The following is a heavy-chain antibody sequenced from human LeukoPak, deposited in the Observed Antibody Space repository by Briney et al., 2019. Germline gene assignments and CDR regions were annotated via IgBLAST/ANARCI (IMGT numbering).Heavy chain of an antibody. Sequence: RPGGSLRLSCAASGFTFSSDAMSWVRQVPGKGLEWVANIKQDGSETTYADSVRGRFTIFRDNAKDSVYLQMNSLRAEDTAVYYCARDPLASTVVRRYYYMDVWGKGTTVTVSS. CDR1: GFTFSSDA. J-gene: IGHJ6*03. CDR3: ARDPLASTVVRRYYYMDV. V-gene: IGHV3-7*01. D-gene: IGHD4-23*01. CDR2: IKQDGSET.